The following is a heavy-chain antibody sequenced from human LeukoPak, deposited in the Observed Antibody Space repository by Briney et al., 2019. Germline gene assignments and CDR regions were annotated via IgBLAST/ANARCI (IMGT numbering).Heavy chain of an antibody. CDR3: ARDIVAAYYFDY. CDR1: GFTFSSYA. D-gene: IGHD2-15*01. CDR2: ISYDGSNK. V-gene: IGHV3-30-3*01. Sequence: GGSLRLSCAASGFTFSSYAMHWVRQAPGKGLEWVAVISYDGSNKYYADSVKGRFTISRDNPKNTLYLQMNSLRAEDTAVYYCARDIVAAYYFDYWGQGTLVTVSS. J-gene: IGHJ4*02.